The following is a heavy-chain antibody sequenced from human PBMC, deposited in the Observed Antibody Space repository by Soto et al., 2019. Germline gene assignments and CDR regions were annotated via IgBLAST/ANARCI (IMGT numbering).Heavy chain of an antibody. CDR2: IRDGGEST. CDR3: APHVHCSGGSCHYDAFDI. V-gene: IGHV3-23*01. J-gene: IGHJ3*02. CDR1: GFIFGNYM. D-gene: IGHD2-15*01. Sequence: EVQLLESGGGLVQPGESLRLSCAFSGFIFGNYMMTWVRQAPGKGLEWVSTIRDGGESTYYADSVKGRFTISRDNSKNPLYLQMDSLGVEDTAVYYCAPHVHCSGGSCHYDAFDIRGQGTMVTVS.